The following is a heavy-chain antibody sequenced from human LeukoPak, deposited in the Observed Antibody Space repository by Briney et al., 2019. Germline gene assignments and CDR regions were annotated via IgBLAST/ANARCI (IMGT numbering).Heavy chain of an antibody. CDR3: ARGREYSSSPAQYFQH. CDR1: GGSISSSSYY. Sequence: PSETLSLTCTVSGGSISSSSYYWGWIRQPPGKGLEWIRSIYYSGSTYYNPSLKSRVTISVDTSKNQFSLKLSSVTAADTAVYYCARGREYSSSPAQYFQHWGQGTLVTVSS. J-gene: IGHJ1*01. V-gene: IGHV4-39*07. CDR2: IYYSGST. D-gene: IGHD6-6*01.